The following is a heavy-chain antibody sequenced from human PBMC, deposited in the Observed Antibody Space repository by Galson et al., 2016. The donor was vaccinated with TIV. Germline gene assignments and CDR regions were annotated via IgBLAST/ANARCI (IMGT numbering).Heavy chain of an antibody. Sequence: SVKVFCKVSGYTLTEVAMYWVRQAPGKGLEWMGGFDPEDGKTIYAQRFQGRVTMTEDTSTDTAYMELSSLRSEDTAVYYCATDVSTQYFDTSGYSPLGFWGQGTLVVVSS. V-gene: IGHV1-24*01. D-gene: IGHD3-22*01. CDR2: FDPEDGKT. J-gene: IGHJ4*02. CDR3: ATDVSTQYFDTSGYSPLGF. CDR1: GYTLTEVA.